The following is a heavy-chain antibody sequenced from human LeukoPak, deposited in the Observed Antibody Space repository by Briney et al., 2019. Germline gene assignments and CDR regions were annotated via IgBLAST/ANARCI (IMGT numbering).Heavy chain of an antibody. CDR2: INHSGST. CDR1: GGSFSGYY. CDR3: ASRSGYYYTGDY. V-gene: IGHV4-34*01. Sequence: KTSETLSLTCAVYGGSFSGYYWSWIRQPPGKGLEWLGEINHSGSTNYNPSLKSRVTISVDTSKNQFSLKLSSVTAADTAVYYCASRSGYYYTGDYWGQGTLVTVSS. J-gene: IGHJ4*02. D-gene: IGHD3-22*01.